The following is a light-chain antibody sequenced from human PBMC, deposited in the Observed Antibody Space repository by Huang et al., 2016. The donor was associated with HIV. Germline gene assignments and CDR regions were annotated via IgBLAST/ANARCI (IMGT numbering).Light chain of an antibody. V-gene: IGKV3-20*01. Sequence: EIVLTQSPGTLSLSPGERATLSCRASQSVSTPYFAWYQQKPGQAPRPLIYGASSRAPGIPERFSGSGSGTDFTLTISRLEPEDFVVYYCQQYGSSPITFGQGTRLEIK. CDR1: QSVSTPY. CDR2: GAS. CDR3: QQYGSSPIT. J-gene: IGKJ5*01.